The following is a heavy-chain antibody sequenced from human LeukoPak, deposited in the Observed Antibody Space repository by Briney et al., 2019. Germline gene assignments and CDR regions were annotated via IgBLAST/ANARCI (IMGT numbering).Heavy chain of an antibody. V-gene: IGHV1-18*01. CDR2: ISVYNGKT. J-gene: IGHJ4*02. CDR1: GYTFFNYG. Sequence: ASVKVSCKTSGYTFFNYGISWVRQAPGQGLEWMGWISVYNGKTNYAQKVQGRVTMTTDTSTNTVYMELRSLGSDDTAVYYCARGINSVGRGSFSDYWGQGTLVTVSS. D-gene: IGHD4-23*01. CDR3: ARGINSVGRGSFSDY.